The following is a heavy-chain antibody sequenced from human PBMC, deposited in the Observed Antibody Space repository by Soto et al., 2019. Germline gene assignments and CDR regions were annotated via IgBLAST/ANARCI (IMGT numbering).Heavy chain of an antibody. Sequence: GGSLRLSCAASGFTFSSYAMSWVRQAPGKGLEWVSAISGSGGSTYYADSVKGRFTISRDNSKNTLYLQMNSLRAEDTAVYYCAKDKNVMTTVTTYAFDIWGQGTMVTVSS. V-gene: IGHV3-23*01. CDR1: GFTFSSYA. CDR2: ISGSGGST. J-gene: IGHJ3*02. D-gene: IGHD4-17*01. CDR3: AKDKNVMTTVTTYAFDI.